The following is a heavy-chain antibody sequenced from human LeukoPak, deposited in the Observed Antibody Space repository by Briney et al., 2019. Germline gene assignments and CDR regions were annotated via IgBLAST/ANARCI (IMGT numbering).Heavy chain of an antibody. CDR2: INLSEST. V-gene: IGHV4-34*01. CDR3: ARGGPNSRLHL. J-gene: IGHJ5*02. CDR1: GGSLSGYY. D-gene: IGHD5-18*01. Sequence: PSETLSLTCAVYGGSLSGYYWTWIRRPPGPGLGLIGEINLSESTNYNPSLTSRVTISVDTSKYRFHLSLSSVTAADAAVSDCARGGPNSRLHLWGQGTLVTVSS.